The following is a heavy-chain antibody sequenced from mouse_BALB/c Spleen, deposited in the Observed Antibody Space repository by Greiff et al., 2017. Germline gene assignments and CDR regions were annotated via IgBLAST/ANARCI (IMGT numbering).Heavy chain of an antibody. V-gene: IGHV1S34*01. D-gene: IGHD2-14*01. Sequence: LVKTGASVKISCKASGYSFTGYYMHWVKQSHGKGLEWIGYISCYNGATSYNQKFKGKATFTVDTSSSTAYMQLNSLTSEDSAVDYCSRKSGTTGPMDYWGQGTSVTVSS. J-gene: IGHJ4*01. CDR3: SRKSGTTGPMDY. CDR1: GYSFTGYY. CDR2: ISCYNGAT.